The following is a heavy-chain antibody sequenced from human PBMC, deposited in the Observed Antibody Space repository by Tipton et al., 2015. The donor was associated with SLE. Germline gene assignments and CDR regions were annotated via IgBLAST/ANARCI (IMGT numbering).Heavy chain of an antibody. Sequence: SLRLSCAVSGFTFSNYWMQWVRQPPGEGLVWVSRIDSDGSRTNYAESVKGRFTISRENAKNTLYLQMNSLRAEDTAVYYCARDGPGIPIDYWGQGTLVTVSS. D-gene: IGHD3-10*01. CDR1: GFTFSNYW. CDR2: IDSDGSRT. CDR3: ARDGPGIPIDY. J-gene: IGHJ4*02. V-gene: IGHV3-74*01.